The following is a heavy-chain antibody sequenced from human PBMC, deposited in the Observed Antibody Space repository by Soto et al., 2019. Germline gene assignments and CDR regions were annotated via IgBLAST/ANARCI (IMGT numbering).Heavy chain of an antibody. CDR2: MKPDGGEI. CDR3: ATGWAYHEY. V-gene: IGHV3-7*05. Sequence: GGSLRLSCAASGFTFSTSWMTWVRQAPGKGLEWVANMKPDGGEIYYLGSVKGRFTISRDNAQNSLFLQMNSLRVEDTAVYYCATGWAYHEYWGQGTLVTVSS. CDR1: GFTFSTSW. J-gene: IGHJ4*02. D-gene: IGHD1-1*01.